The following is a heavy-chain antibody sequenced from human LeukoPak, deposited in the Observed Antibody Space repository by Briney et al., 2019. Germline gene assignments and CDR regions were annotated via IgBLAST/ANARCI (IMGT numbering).Heavy chain of an antibody. CDR1: GFTFGSYS. CDR2: ISSSSSYI. J-gene: IGHJ6*03. D-gene: IGHD1-26*01. V-gene: IGHV3-21*01. Sequence: KTGGSLRLSCAASGFTFGSYSMNWVRQAPGKGLEWVSSISSSSSYIYYADSVKGRFTISRDNAKNSLYLQMNSLRAEDTAVYYCARDSSGSYLNYYYYYMDVWGKGTTVTVSS. CDR3: ARDSSGSYLNYYYYYMDV.